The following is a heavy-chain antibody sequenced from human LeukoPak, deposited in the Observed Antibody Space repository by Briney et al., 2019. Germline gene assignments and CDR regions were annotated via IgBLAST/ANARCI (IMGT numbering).Heavy chain of an antibody. D-gene: IGHD6-25*01. J-gene: IGHJ4*02. V-gene: IGHV1-18*01. CDR1: GYTFTSYG. CDR2: TSAYNGNT. CDR3: ARDDIAPADFDY. Sequence: GASVKVSCKASGYTFTSYGISWVRQAPGQGLEWMGWTSAYNGNTNYAQKPQGRVTMTTDTSTSTAYMELRSLRSDDTAVYYRARDDIAPADFDYWGQGALVTVSS.